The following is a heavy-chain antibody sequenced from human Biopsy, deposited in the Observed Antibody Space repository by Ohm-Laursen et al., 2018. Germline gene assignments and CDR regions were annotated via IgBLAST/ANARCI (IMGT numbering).Heavy chain of an antibody. CDR3: ARATNSTGWPYYYFYGMDV. CDR2: MYYSGST. Sequence: SETLSLTCTVSGGSLNFYYWSWIRQSPGKGLEWIGYMYYSGSTNYNPSLKSRVTISVDTSKNQFSLRLNSVTAADTAVYYCARATNSTGWPYYYFYGMDVWGQGTTVTVSS. CDR1: GGSLNFYY. V-gene: IGHV4-59*01. J-gene: IGHJ6*02. D-gene: IGHD2/OR15-2a*01.